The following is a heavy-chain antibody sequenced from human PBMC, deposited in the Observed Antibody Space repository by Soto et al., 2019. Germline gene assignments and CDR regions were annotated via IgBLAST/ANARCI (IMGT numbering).Heavy chain of an antibody. J-gene: IGHJ6*02. CDR3: AREGMTTASAYYYYYGMDV. CDR1: GFTFDDYG. V-gene: IGHV3-20*04. D-gene: IGHD4-17*01. Sequence: GGSLRLSCAASGFTFDDYGMSWVRQAPGKGLEWVSGINWNGGSTGYADSVKGRFTISRDNAKNSLYLQMNSLRAEDTAVYYCAREGMTTASAYYYYYGMDVWGQGTTVTVSS. CDR2: INWNGGST.